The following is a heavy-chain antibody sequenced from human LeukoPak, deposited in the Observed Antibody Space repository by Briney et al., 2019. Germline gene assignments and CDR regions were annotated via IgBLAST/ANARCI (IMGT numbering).Heavy chain of an antibody. CDR3: ARDQHTLFGVVTPIPYYMDV. V-gene: IGHV1-46*01. D-gene: IGHD3-3*01. CDR2: INLSDDTT. J-gene: IGHJ6*03. Sequence: ASVKVSCKASGYPFTNYFIHWVRQAPGQGLEWMGVINLSDDTTTYTQKFQGRVPMTRDTSTNTVYMKLTSLRSEDTAVYYCARDQHTLFGVVTPIPYYMDVWGKGTTVTVSS. CDR1: GYPFTNYF.